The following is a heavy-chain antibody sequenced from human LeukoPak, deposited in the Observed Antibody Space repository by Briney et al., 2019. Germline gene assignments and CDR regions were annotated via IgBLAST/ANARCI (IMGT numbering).Heavy chain of an antibody. V-gene: IGHV3-74*01. Sequence: GGSLRLSCAASGFTFSSYWMHWVRQAPGKGLVWFSRISSDGSSTNYAGSVKGRFTISRDNAKNTLYLQMNSLRAEDTAVYYCARVIRSGWEGELSDWGQGTLVTVSS. CDR3: ARVIRSGWEGELSD. D-gene: IGHD6-25*01. CDR1: GFTFSSYW. CDR2: ISSDGSST. J-gene: IGHJ4*02.